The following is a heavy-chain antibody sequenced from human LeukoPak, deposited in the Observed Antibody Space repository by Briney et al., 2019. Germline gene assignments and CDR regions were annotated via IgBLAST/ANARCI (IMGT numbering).Heavy chain of an antibody. Sequence: PGGSLRLSCAASGFTFSSYWMHWVRQAPGKGLVWVSRINSDGSSTSYADSVKGRFTISRDNAKNTLYLQMNSLRAEDTAVYYCARDAVLRYFDWYPSWFDPWGQGTLVTVSS. CDR1: GFTFSSYW. CDR2: INSDGSST. CDR3: ARDAVLRYFDWYPSWFDP. D-gene: IGHD3-9*01. J-gene: IGHJ5*02. V-gene: IGHV3-74*01.